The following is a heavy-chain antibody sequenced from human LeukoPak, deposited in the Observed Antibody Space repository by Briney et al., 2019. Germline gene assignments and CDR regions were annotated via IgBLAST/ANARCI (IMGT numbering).Heavy chain of an antibody. D-gene: IGHD2-15*01. Sequence: PGGSLRLSCAASGFTFSSYSMNWVRQAPGKGLEWVSSISSSSSYIYYADSVKGRFTISRDNAKNSLYLQMNSLRAEDTAVYYCARVLVVGSPFDYWGQGTLVTVSS. CDR2: ISSSSSYI. J-gene: IGHJ4*02. CDR1: GFTFSSYS. V-gene: IGHV3-21*01. CDR3: ARVLVVGSPFDY.